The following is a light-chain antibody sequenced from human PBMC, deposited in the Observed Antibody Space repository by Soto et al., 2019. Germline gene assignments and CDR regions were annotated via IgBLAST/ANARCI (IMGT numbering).Light chain of an antibody. J-gene: IGKJ2*01. V-gene: IGKV1-39*01. CDR3: QQGYTSPRT. CDR1: QNINNF. Sequence: DIQMTQSPSSLSASVGDRVTITCRASQNINNFLNWYQQEPGKAPKLLIYAASRLQSGFPSRFGGSASETDFTLTITSLQPEDFATYYCQQGYTSPRTFGQGTKLEMK. CDR2: AAS.